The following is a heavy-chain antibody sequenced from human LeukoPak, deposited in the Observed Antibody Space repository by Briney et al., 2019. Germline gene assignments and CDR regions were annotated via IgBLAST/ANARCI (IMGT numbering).Heavy chain of an antibody. CDR1: GFTVSSNY. J-gene: IGHJ4*02. CDR2: IYSGGST. D-gene: IGHD3-10*01. Sequence: GGSLRLSCAASGFTVSSNYMSWVRQAPGEGLEWVSVIYSGGSTYYADSVKGRFTISRDNSKNTLYLQMNSLRAEDTAVYYCARDRAVRGVIIISWGQGTLVTVSS. CDR3: ARDRAVRGVIIIS. V-gene: IGHV3-66*01.